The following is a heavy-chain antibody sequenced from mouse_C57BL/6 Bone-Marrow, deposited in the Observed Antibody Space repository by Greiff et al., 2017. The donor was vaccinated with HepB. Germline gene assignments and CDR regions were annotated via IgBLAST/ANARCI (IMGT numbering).Heavy chain of an antibody. V-gene: IGHV5-6*01. CDR3: ARGWLLHVPPAY. J-gene: IGHJ3*01. Sequence: DVHLVESGGDLVKPGGSLKLSCAASGFTFSSYGMSWVRQTPDKRLEWVATISSGGSYTYYPDSVKGRFTISRDNAKNTLYLQMSSLKSEDTAMYYCARGWLLHVPPAYWGQGTLVTVSA. D-gene: IGHD2-3*01. CDR1: GFTFSSYG. CDR2: ISSGGSYT.